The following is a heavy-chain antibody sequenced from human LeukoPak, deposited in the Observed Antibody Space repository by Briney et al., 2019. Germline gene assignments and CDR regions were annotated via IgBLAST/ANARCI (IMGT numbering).Heavy chain of an antibody. CDR2: ISGSGGST. D-gene: IGHD3-10*01. J-gene: IGHJ6*02. V-gene: IGHV3-23*01. CDR3: AEDRKYGSGSYYYGMDV. Sequence: GGSLRLSCAASGFTFSSYAMSWVRRAPGKGLEWVSAISGSGGSTYYADSVKGRFTISRDNSKNTLYLQMNSLRAEDTAVYYCAEDRKYGSGSYYYGMDVWGQGTTVTVSS. CDR1: GFTFSSYA.